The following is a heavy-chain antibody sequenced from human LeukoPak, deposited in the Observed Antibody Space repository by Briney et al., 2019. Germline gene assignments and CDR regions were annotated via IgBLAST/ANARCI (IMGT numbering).Heavy chain of an antibody. CDR1: GFTFSSYA. D-gene: IGHD3-3*01. Sequence: GSLRLSCAASGFTFSSYAMNWVRQAPGKGLEWVSSIDSSSSYIYYADSVKGRFTISRANAKNSLFLQMNSLRAEDTAVYYCARGPHGGFVIIPTEFWGQGTLVTVSS. CDR2: IDSSSSYI. V-gene: IGHV3-21*01. CDR3: ARGPHGGFVIIPTEF. J-gene: IGHJ4*02.